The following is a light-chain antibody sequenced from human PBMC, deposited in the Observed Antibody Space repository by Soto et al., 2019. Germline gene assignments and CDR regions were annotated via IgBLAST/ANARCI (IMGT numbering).Light chain of an antibody. Sequence: DIQMTQSPSSLSASVGDRVTITCRASQTISIDLKWYQQKPGKVPTLLISETSTLRSGVPARFGGSGSGTDFTLTISSLQPEDFATYYCQQNHTTPTFGGGTKVEIK. CDR2: ETS. J-gene: IGKJ4*02. CDR1: QTISID. CDR3: QQNHTTPT. V-gene: IGKV1-39*01.